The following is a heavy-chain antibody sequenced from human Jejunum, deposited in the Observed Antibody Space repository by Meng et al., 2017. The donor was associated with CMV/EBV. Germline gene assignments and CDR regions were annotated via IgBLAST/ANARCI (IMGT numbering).Heavy chain of an antibody. J-gene: IGHJ4*02. V-gene: IGHV4-4*07. Sequence: QVQLAGSGLGLVRPSETLSLTRHVSGGSISDHYWSWIRQPAGKGLEWIGRIYSNGATNYNPSLKSRVTMSVDTSKNQFSLKLSSVPAADTAVYFCARDMHREVVIQDYWGQGTLVTVSS. CDR3: ARDMHREVVIQDY. CDR1: GGSISDHY. D-gene: IGHD3-10*01. CDR2: IYSNGAT.